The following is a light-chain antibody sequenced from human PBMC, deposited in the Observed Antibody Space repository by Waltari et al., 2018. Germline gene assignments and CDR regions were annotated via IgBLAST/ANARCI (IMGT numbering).Light chain of an antibody. Sequence: VMTQSPATLSVSQGERATLSYRASQSNSINMVWHQQRPGQAPKLLIYERSRKATDIPSSVSGRGSGTEFTLAISRVQSEDAAVDYCQQYKDWPRTFGQGTKVETK. CDR1: QSNSIN. V-gene: IGKV3-15*01. CDR3: QQYKDWPRT. CDR2: ERS. J-gene: IGKJ1*01.